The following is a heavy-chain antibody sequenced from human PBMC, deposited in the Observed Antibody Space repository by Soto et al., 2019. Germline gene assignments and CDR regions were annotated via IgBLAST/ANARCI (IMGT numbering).Heavy chain of an antibody. D-gene: IGHD2-8*02. CDR1: GGSISGSSYF. CDR3: ARDKITGLFDY. V-gene: IGHV4-39*07. J-gene: IGHJ4*02. Sequence: SETLCLTCSVAGGSISGSSYFWGWIRQPPGKGLEWIGSIYYSGSTYYNPSLKSRVTVSVDTSKNQFSLKLTSVTAADTAVYYCARDKITGLFDYWGQGTLVTVSS. CDR2: IYYSGST.